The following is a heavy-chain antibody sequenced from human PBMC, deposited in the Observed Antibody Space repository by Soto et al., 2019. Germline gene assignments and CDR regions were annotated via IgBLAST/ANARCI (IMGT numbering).Heavy chain of an antibody. Sequence: GGSLRLSCAASGFTFSSYAMSWVRQAPGKGLEWVSAISGSGGSTYYADSVKGRFTISRDNSKNTLYLQMNSLRAEDTAVYYCAKGFIQVVIRTYFDYWGQGTLVTVSS. D-gene: IGHD3-22*01. V-gene: IGHV3-23*01. CDR2: ISGSGGST. CDR3: AKGFIQVVIRTYFDY. J-gene: IGHJ4*02. CDR1: GFTFSSYA.